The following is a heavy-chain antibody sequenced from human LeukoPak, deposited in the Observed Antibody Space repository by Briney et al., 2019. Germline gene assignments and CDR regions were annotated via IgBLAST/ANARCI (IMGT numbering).Heavy chain of an antibody. CDR1: GGSFSGYY. J-gene: IGHJ4*02. CDR2: INHSGST. V-gene: IGHV4-34*01. Sequence: SQTLSLTCAVYGGSFSGYYWSWIRQPPGKGLEWIGEINHSGSTNYNPSLKSRVTISVDTSKNQFSLKLSSVTAADTAVYYCARGLSAIVHWGQGALVTVSS. CDR3: ARGLSAIVH. D-gene: IGHD2-21*02.